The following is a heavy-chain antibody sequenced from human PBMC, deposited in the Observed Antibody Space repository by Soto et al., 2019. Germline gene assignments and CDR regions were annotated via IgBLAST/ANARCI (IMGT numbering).Heavy chain of an antibody. Sequence: QVQLVESGGGVVQPGRSLRLSCAASGFTFSSYGMHXVXQAXXXXLEWVAVISYDGSDKYYADSVKGRFTISRDNXXXXXXXXXXXXXXXXXXXXXXXXXXXXXXXXXXHWGQGTLVTVSS. CDR3: XXXXXXXXXXXXH. V-gene: IGHV3-30*03. CDR1: GFTFSSYG. CDR2: ISYDGSDK. J-gene: IGHJ1*01.